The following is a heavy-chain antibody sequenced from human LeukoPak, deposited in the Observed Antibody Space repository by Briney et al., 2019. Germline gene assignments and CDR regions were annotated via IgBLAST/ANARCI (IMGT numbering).Heavy chain of an antibody. CDR2: IASSSSHI. Sequence: GSLRLACSASGFPFSSHSMNWVGQAPGKGLEWVSSIASSSSHIYYADSVEGRFTISRDNGKNSLYLQMNSLRAEDTAVYNCARGSSADKTMGDCWGLGTLVTVSS. J-gene: IGHJ4*02. CDR3: ARGSSADKTMGDC. D-gene: IGHD5-18*01. V-gene: IGHV3-21*01. CDR1: GFPFSSHS.